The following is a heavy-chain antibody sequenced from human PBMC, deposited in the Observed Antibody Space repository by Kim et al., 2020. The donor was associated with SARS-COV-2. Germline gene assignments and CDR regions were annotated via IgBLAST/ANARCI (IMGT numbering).Heavy chain of an antibody. Sequence: SETLSLTCTVSGGSISSYYWSWIRQPPGKGLEWIGYIYYSGSTNYNPSLKSRVTISVHPPKNQFSLKLSSVTAADTAVYYYARASSAWPGWPSVDGMDVWGQGTTVTVSS. CDR1: GGSISSYY. CDR3: ARASSAWPGWPSVDGMDV. V-gene: IGHV4-59*01. D-gene: IGHD6-19*01. CDR2: IYYSGST. J-gene: IGHJ6*02.